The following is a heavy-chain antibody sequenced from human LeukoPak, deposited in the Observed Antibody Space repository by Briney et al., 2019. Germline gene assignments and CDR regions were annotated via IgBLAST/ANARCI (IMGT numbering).Heavy chain of an antibody. D-gene: IGHD6-13*01. V-gene: IGHV4-31*03. CDR2: IYYSGST. CDR1: GGSISSGGYY. CDR3: ARGTAAYVDY. J-gene: IGHJ4*02. Sequence: SETLSLTCTVSGGSISSGGYYWSWIRQHPGKGLEWIGYIYYSGSTYYNPSLKSRVTISVDTSKNQFSLKLSSVTAADTAVYYCARGTAAYVDYWGQGTLVTVSS.